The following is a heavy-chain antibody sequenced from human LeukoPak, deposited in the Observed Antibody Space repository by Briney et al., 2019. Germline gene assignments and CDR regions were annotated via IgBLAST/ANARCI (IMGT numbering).Heavy chain of an antibody. CDR2: IQASGTT. V-gene: IGHV4-59*01. D-gene: IGHD2-21*01. Sequence: SETLSLTCSVSGSSITGFHWGWIRHPPGKGLEWIGYIQASGTTKHNPSLKSRVTISIDTSKAQFSLNVNSVSAAGTAMYYCARLDSCGADSCIDSWGQGNLVIVSS. CDR3: ARLDSCGADSCIDS. CDR1: GSSITGFH. J-gene: IGHJ4*02.